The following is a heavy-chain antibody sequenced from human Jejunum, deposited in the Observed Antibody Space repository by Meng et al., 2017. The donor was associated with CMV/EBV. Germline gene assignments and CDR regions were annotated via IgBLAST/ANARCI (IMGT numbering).Heavy chain of an antibody. J-gene: IGHJ6*02. CDR1: GGSISGYF. Sequence: SGGSISGYFWSWIRQPPGQGLAWIGYIYSSGSTNYNPSLKSRVTMLVDPSKNQFSLKLSSVTAADTAVYYCARDRRQTYFYGADIWGQGTTVTVSS. CDR3: ARDRRQTYFYGADI. V-gene: IGHV4-59*01. CDR2: IYSSGST.